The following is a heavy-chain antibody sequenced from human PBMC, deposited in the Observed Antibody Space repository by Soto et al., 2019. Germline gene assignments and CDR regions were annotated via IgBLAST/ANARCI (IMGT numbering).Heavy chain of an antibody. CDR2: ISYDGSNK. J-gene: IGHJ1*01. Sequence: GGSLRLSCEASGFTFISYGMHWVRQAPGKGLECVAVISYDGSNKYYADSVKGRFTISRDNSKNTLYLQMNSLRAEDTAVYYCAKQSYYYDSSGYSEYFQHWGQGTLVTVSS. CDR1: GFTFISYG. D-gene: IGHD3-22*01. CDR3: AKQSYYYDSSGYSEYFQH. V-gene: IGHV3-30*18.